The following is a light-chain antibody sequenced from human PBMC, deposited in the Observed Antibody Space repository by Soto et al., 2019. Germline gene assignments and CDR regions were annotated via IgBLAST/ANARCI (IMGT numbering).Light chain of an antibody. CDR3: QQYGTSSYT. J-gene: IGKJ2*01. CDR2: GVS. Sequence: IVLTQSPGTLSLSPGERATLSCCASHSVRNNYLAWYQQKPGQAPRLLIYGVSARATGIPDRFSGSGSGTDVTLTISRLEPEDFSVYYCQQYGTSSYTFGQGTKLEIK. CDR1: HSVRNNY. V-gene: IGKV3-20*01.